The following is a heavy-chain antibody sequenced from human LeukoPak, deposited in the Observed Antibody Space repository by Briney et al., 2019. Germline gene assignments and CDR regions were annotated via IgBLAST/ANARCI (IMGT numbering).Heavy chain of an antibody. J-gene: IGHJ4*02. D-gene: IGHD6-13*01. CDR2: ISGSGGST. CDR3: AKAGRDSSSWYGTFDY. V-gene: IGHV3-23*01. CDR1: GFTFSSYA. Sequence: GGSLRLSCAASGFTFSSYAMSWVRQAPGKGLEWVSAISGSGGSTYYADSVKGRFTISRDNSKNTLYLQMNSLRAEDTAVYYCAKAGRDSSSWYGTFDYWGQGTLVTASS.